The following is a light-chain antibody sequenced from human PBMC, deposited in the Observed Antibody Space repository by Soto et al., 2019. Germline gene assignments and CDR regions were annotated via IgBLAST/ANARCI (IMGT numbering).Light chain of an antibody. Sequence: DIQMTQSPSTLSPSVGDRVTILCGAGQGFISWLAWYQQKPGKAPKLLIYDASSLESGVPSRFSGSGSGTEFTLTISSLQPDDFATYYCQQYNSYPPTFGGGTKVEIK. CDR3: QQYNSYPPT. CDR1: QGFISW. J-gene: IGKJ4*01. CDR2: DAS. V-gene: IGKV1-5*02.